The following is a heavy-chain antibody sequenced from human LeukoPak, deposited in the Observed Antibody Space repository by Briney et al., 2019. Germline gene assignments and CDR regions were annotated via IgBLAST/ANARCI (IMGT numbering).Heavy chain of an antibody. CDR2: LRGNGDA. J-gene: IGHJ4*02. V-gene: IGHV3-23*01. D-gene: IGHD3-16*01. CDR1: GFTFSSYD. CDR3: AKASWVSTADAVL. Sequence: GGSLTLSCVASGFTFSSYDMSWVRETPARGLEWVSSLRGNGDAFYADSVKGRFTLSRDESRNTVYLQLNKLRVEDTAIYYCAKASWVSTADAVLWGQGTVVTVSS.